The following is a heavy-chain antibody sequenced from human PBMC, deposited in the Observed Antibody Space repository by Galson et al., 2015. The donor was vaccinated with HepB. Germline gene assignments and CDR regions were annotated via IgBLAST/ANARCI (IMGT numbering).Heavy chain of an antibody. Sequence: LSLTCTVSGGSINSGGYYWSWIRQHPGKGLEWIGYIYYSGSTYYNPSLKSRVTISIDTSKNQFSLKLSSVTAADTAVYYCVREGEQLVQTYPYYGMDVWGQGTTVTVSS. CDR1: GGSINSGGYY. V-gene: IGHV4-31*03. J-gene: IGHJ6*02. CDR3: VREGEQLVQTYPYYGMDV. D-gene: IGHD6-6*01. CDR2: IYYSGST.